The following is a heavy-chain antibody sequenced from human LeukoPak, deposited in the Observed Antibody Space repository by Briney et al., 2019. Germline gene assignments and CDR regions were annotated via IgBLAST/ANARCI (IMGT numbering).Heavy chain of an antibody. V-gene: IGHV3-7*01. CDR3: ARDSSRFNWFDP. Sequence: GGSLRLSCAASGFTFSEYWMSWVRQAPGKGLEWVANIKPDGSEKYYVDSVKGRFTISRDNAKNSLYLQMNSLRGDDTAVYYCARDSSRFNWFDPWGQGTLVTVSS. CDR1: GFTFSEYW. CDR2: IKPDGSEK. D-gene: IGHD3-16*01. J-gene: IGHJ5*02.